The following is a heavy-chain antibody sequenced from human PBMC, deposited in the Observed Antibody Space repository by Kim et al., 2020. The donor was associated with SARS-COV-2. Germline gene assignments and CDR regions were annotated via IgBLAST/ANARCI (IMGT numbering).Heavy chain of an antibody. D-gene: IGHD1-26*01. J-gene: IGHJ6*02. CDR3: ARGGSGSYYPYYYYGMDV. CDR1: GGTFSSYA. V-gene: IGHV1-69*13. Sequence: SVKVSCKASGGTFSSYAISWVRQAPGQGLEWMGGIIPIFGTANYAQKFQGRVTITADESTSTAYMELSSLRSEDTAVYYCARGGSGSYYPYYYYGMDVWGQGTTVTVSS. CDR2: IIPIFGTA.